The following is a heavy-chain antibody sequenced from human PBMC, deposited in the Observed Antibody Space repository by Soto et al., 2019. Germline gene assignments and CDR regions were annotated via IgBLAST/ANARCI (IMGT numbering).Heavy chain of an antibody. Sequence: EVQLVESGGGLVQPGGSLRLSCAASGFTVSSNYMSWVRQAPGKGLEWVSVIYSGRSTYYADSVKGRFTISRDNSKNTLYLPMNSLRAEDTAVYYCARAPFDYGDAFDIWGQGTMVTVSS. CDR1: GFTVSSNY. J-gene: IGHJ3*02. V-gene: IGHV3-66*01. D-gene: IGHD4-17*01. CDR2: IYSGRST. CDR3: ARAPFDYGDAFDI.